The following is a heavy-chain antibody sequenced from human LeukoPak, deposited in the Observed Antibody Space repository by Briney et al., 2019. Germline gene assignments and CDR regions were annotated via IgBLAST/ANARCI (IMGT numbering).Heavy chain of an antibody. Sequence: PSETLSLTCTVPCGSISSGGYYWSWIRPHPGKGLEWIGYIYYSANTYYNPSLKSRVTISVDTSKNQFSLKLSSVTAADTAVYYCARALWFGECRYPIWFDPWGQGTLVTVSS. CDR3: ARALWFGECRYPIWFDP. J-gene: IGHJ5*02. CDR2: IYYSANT. D-gene: IGHD3-10*01. CDR1: CGSISSGGYY. V-gene: IGHV4-31*03.